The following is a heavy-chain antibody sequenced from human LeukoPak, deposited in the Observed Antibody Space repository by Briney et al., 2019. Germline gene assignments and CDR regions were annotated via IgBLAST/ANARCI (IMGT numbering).Heavy chain of an antibody. CDR3: ARHETTLGDHVPY. V-gene: IGHV5-51*01. J-gene: IGHJ4*02. Sequence: GESLKISCKGSGYSFTSYWIGWVRQMPGKGLEWMGIIYPGDSEIIYSPSFQGRVTISADKSITTAYLQWSSLKASDSAMYYCARHETTLGDHVPYWGQGTLVTVSS. D-gene: IGHD1-14*01. CDR1: GYSFTSYW. CDR2: IYPGDSEI.